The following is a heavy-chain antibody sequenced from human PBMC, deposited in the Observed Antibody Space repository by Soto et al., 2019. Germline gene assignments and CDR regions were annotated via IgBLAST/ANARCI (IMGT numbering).Heavy chain of an antibody. CDR3: ARAYDILTIRHYYYYGMDV. Sequence: ASVKVSCKASGYTFTSYGISWVRQAPGQGLEWMGWISAYNGNTNYAQKLQGRVTMTTDTSTSTAYMGLRSLRSDDTAVYYCARAYDILTIRHYYYYGMDVWGQGTTVTVSS. CDR2: ISAYNGNT. D-gene: IGHD3-9*01. CDR1: GYTFTSYG. V-gene: IGHV1-18*04. J-gene: IGHJ6*02.